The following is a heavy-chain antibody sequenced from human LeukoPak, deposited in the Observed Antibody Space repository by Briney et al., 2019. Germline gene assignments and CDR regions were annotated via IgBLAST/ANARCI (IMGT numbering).Heavy chain of an antibody. Sequence: AGGSLRLSCAASGFTFSDFYMSWIRQAPGKGLEWISYITSSGSTMYYADSVKGRFTISRDNAKNSLYLQMDSLRAEDTAVYYCARVSAIDYWRQGTLVTVSS. CDR1: GFTFSDFY. J-gene: IGHJ4*02. V-gene: IGHV3-11*04. CDR3: ARVSAIDY. CDR2: ITSSGSTM.